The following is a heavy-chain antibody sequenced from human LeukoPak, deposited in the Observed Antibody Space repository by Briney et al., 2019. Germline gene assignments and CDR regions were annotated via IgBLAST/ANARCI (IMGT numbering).Heavy chain of an antibody. J-gene: IGHJ5*02. V-gene: IGHV1-18*01. Sequence: ASVKVSCKASGYTFTSYGISWVRQAPGQGLEWMGWTSDYNGNTNYAQKLQGRVTMTTDTSTSTAYMELRSLRSDDTAVYYCARDLYRDSLPVSWFDPWGKGTLVTVSS. D-gene: IGHD4-11*01. CDR1: GYTFTSYG. CDR3: ARDLYRDSLPVSWFDP. CDR2: TSDYNGNT.